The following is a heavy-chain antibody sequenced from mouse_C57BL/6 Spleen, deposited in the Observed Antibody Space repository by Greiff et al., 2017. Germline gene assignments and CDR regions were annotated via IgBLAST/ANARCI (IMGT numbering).Heavy chain of an antibody. D-gene: IGHD2-12*01. CDR1: GFSLSTSGMG. CDR3: SRSESYGFAY. Sequence: QVTLQESGPGILQSSQTLSLTCSFSGFSLSTSGMGVSWLRQPSGKGLEWLANIYWDDDKRYNPFLKSRLTISKDTSRTQVFLKITSVDTADTATYDCSRSESYGFAYWGQGTLVTVSA. J-gene: IGHJ3*01. V-gene: IGHV8-12*01. CDR2: IYWDDDK.